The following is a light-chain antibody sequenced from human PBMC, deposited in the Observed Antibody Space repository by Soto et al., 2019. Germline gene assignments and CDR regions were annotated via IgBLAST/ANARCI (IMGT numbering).Light chain of an antibody. CDR3: CSYVGRNTYV. V-gene: IGLV2-14*03. Sequence: QSALTQPASVSGSPGQSITISCTGTSSDVAAYNFVSWYQQHPDEVPKLMIYEVIKRPSGISDRFSGSKSGNTASLTISGLQAEDEADYYCCSYVGRNTYVFGTGTKLTVL. J-gene: IGLJ1*01. CDR2: EVI. CDR1: SSDVAAYNF.